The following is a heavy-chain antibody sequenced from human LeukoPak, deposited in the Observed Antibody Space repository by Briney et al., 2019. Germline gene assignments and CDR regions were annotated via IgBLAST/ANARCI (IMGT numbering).Heavy chain of an antibody. CDR3: ARARGNYIPDY. D-gene: IGHD3-22*01. CDR2: ISSSTRTI. Sequence: PGGSLRLSCAASGFTFSDYYMSWIRQASGKGLEWVSYISSSTRTISYADSVKGRFTISRDNAKNSLYLQMSSLRADDTAVYYCARARGNYIPDYWGQGTLVTVSS. V-gene: IGHV3-11*01. J-gene: IGHJ4*02. CDR1: GFTFSDYY.